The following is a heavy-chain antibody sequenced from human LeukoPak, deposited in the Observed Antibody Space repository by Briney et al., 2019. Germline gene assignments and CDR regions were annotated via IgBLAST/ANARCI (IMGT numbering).Heavy chain of an antibody. Sequence: GGSLRLSCAASGFTFSNYAMGWVRQAPGKGLEWVSDISGSGGDTNYADSVKGRLTISRDNSKDTLDLQMNSLRAEDTAIYYCATFRYSWYVPEFDYWGQGTLVTVSS. CDR1: GFTFSNYA. J-gene: IGHJ4*02. V-gene: IGHV3-23*01. D-gene: IGHD6-13*01. CDR3: ATFRYSWYVPEFDY. CDR2: ISGSGGDT.